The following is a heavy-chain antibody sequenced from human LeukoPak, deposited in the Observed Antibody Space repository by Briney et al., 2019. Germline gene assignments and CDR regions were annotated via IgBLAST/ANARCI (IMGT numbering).Heavy chain of an antibody. Sequence: GRSLRLSCTASGFTFGDYAMSWVRQAPGKGLEWVGFIRSKAYGGTTEYAASVKGRFTISRDDSKNTLYLQMNSLRAEDTAVYYCARAGGLGYCSGGSCYGYFQHWGQGTLVTVSS. CDR3: ARAGGLGYCSGGSCYGYFQH. V-gene: IGHV3-49*04. J-gene: IGHJ1*01. D-gene: IGHD2-15*01. CDR2: IRSKAYGGTT. CDR1: GFTFGDYA.